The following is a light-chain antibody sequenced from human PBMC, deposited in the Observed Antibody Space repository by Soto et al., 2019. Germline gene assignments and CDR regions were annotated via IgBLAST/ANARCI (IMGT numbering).Light chain of an antibody. J-gene: IGKJ4*01. CDR3: QQYGSSLLT. CDR2: GAS. Sequence: ETVLTQSPAILSLSPWERATLSCRASQSVSSSYLAWYQQKPGQAPRLLIYGASSRATGIPDRFSGSGSGTDFTLTISRLEPEDFAVYYCQQYGSSLLTFGGGTKVDIK. CDR1: QSVSSSY. V-gene: IGKV3-20*01.